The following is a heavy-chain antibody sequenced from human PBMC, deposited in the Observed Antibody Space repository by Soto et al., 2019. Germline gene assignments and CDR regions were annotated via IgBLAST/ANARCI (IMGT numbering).Heavy chain of an antibody. CDR1: GYTFTSYG. CDR3: ARDEEGGRIMITFGGARAAGY. J-gene: IGHJ4*02. V-gene: IGHV1-18*01. CDR2: ISAYNGNT. Sequence: ASVKVSCKASGYTFTSYGISWVRQAPGQGLEWMGWISAYNGNTNYAQKLQGRVTMTTDTSTSTAYMELRSLRSDDTAVYYCARDEEGGRIMITFGGARAAGYWGQGTLVTVSS. D-gene: IGHD3-16*01.